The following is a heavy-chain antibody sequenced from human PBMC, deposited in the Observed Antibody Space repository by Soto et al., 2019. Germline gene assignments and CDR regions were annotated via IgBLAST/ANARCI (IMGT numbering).Heavy chain of an antibody. Sequence: ASVKVSCKASGGTFSSYAISWVRQAPGQGLEWMGGIIPIFGTANYAQKFQGRVTITADESTSTAYMELSSLRSEDTAVYYCARDYDILTGYYRIGYWGQGTLVTVSS. J-gene: IGHJ4*02. CDR1: GGTFSSYA. CDR2: IIPIFGTA. V-gene: IGHV1-69*13. CDR3: ARDYDILTGYYRIGY. D-gene: IGHD3-9*01.